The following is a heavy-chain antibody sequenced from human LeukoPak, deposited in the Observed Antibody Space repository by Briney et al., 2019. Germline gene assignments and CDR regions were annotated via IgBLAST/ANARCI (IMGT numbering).Heavy chain of an antibody. J-gene: IGHJ6*03. CDR1: GFTFSSYA. V-gene: IGHV3-30*04. D-gene: IGHD3-3*01. Sequence: GGSLRLSCAASGFTFSSYAMHWVRQAPGKGLEWVAVISYDGSNKYYADSVKGRFTISRDNSKNTLYLQMNSLRAEDTAVYYCASPLFHYYYYYMDVWGKGTTVTVSS. CDR2: ISYDGSNK. CDR3: ASPLFHYYYYYMDV.